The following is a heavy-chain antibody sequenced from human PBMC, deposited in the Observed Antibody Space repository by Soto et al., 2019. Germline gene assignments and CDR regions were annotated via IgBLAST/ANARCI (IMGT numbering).Heavy chain of an antibody. J-gene: IGHJ5*02. CDR1: GYSISTNSY. CDR3: ARNGSDTSGAEGRWARGFDP. CDR2: IYHSGST. D-gene: IGHD3-22*01. V-gene: IGHV4-38-2*01. Sequence: KPSETLSLTCAVSGYSISTNSYWGWIRQPPGKGLEWIGSIYHSGSTHYNSFFKSRVTISVDTSKNQFSLKLRSVTAADTAVYYCARNGSDTSGAEGRWARGFDPWGQGTLVTVSS.